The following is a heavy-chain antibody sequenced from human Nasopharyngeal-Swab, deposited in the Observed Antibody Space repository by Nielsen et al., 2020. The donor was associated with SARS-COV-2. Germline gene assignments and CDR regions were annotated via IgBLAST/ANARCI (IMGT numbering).Heavy chain of an antibody. CDR3: ARNHPYGMTSPFNYYYYGMDV. J-gene: IGHJ6*02. D-gene: IGHD1-14*01. CDR1: GFTVSSYG. Sequence: GESLKISCAASGFTVSSYGMHWVRQAPGKGLEWVAVISYDGSNKYYADSVKGRFTISRDNSKNTLYLQMNSLRAEDTAVYYCARNHPYGMTSPFNYYYYGMDVWGQGTTVTVSS. CDR2: ISYDGSNK. V-gene: IGHV3-30*03.